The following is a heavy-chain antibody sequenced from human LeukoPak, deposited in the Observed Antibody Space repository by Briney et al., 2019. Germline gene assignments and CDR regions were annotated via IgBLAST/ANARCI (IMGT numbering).Heavy chain of an antibody. V-gene: IGHV4-4*07. CDR3: ARDLYYCDSSGYCFDY. CDR1: GGSISSYY. CDR2: IYTSGST. J-gene: IGHJ4*02. Sequence: SETLSLTCTVSGGSISSYYWSWIRQPAGKGLEWIGRIYTSGSTNYNPSLKSRVTMSVDTSKNQFSLKLSSVTAADTAVYYCARDLYYCDSSGYCFDYWGQGTLVTVSS. D-gene: IGHD3-22*01.